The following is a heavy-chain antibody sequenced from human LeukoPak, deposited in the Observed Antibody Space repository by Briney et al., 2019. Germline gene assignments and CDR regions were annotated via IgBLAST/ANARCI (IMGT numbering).Heavy chain of an antibody. J-gene: IGHJ5*02. Sequence: SETLSLTCAVYGGSFSGYYWSWIRQPPGKGLEWIGEINHSGSTNYNPSLKSRVIISVDTSKNQFSLKLSSVTAADTAVYYCGRRLVSVLDPWGQGTLVTVSS. D-gene: IGHD3-9*01. V-gene: IGHV4-34*01. CDR1: GGSFSGYY. CDR3: GRRLVSVLDP. CDR2: INHSGST.